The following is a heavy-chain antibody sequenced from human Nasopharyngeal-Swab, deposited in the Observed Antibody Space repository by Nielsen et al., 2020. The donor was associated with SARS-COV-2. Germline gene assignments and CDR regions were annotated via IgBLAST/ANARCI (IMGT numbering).Heavy chain of an antibody. CDR3: TTDQGAYYDFWSGYWGAYGMDV. CDR1: GFTFSNAW. V-gene: IGHV3-15*01. Sequence: GGSLRLSCAPSGFTFSNAWMSWVRQAPGKGLEWVGRIKSKTDGGTTDYAAPVKGRFTISRDDSKNTLYLQMNSLKTEDTAVYYCTTDQGAYYDFWSGYWGAYGMDVWGQGTTVTVSS. J-gene: IGHJ6*02. CDR2: IKSKTDGGTT. D-gene: IGHD3-3*01.